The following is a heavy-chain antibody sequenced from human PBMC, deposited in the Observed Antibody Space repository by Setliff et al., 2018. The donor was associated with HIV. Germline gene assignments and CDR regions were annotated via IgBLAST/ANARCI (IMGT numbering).Heavy chain of an antibody. CDR2: IYSTGST. CDR3: TRDTGYILSGYRPHWYFDL. Sequence: PSETLSLTCTFSGDSISSGNYYWSWIRQPAGKGLEWIGRIYSTGSTNYNPSLKSRVTISSDTSKNLFSLKLTTVTAADAAVHYCTRDTGYILSGYRPHWYFDLWGRGTLVTVSS. V-gene: IGHV4-61*02. CDR1: GDSISSGNYY. D-gene: IGHD3-9*01. J-gene: IGHJ2*01.